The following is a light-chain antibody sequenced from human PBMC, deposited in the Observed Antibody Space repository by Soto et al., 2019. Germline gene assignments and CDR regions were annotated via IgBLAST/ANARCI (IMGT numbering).Light chain of an antibody. CDR3: PSYVSSLSVRV. V-gene: IGLV1-40*01. Sequence: QAVLTQPTSVPGAPGQRVTISCTGTSSNTGAGYDVHWYQQLPGTAPKLLIYDNNNRPSGFPDRFSGSKSGTSASLAITGLQAEDAADYYCPSYVSSLSVRVSGGWTQHTVL. CDR1: SSNTGAGYD. J-gene: IGLJ3*02. CDR2: DNN.